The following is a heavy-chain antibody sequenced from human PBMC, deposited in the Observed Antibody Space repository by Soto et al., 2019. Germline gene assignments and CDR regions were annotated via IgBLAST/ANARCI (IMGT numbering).Heavy chain of an antibody. CDR3: ARDGGWSYYYYGMDV. CDR2: ISSSSSYI. Sequence: GGSLRLSCAASGFTFSSYSMNWVRQAPGKGLEWVSSISSSSSYIYYADSVKGRFTISRDNAKNSLYLQMNSLRAEDTAVYYCARDGGWSYYYYGMDVWGQGTTVTVSS. D-gene: IGHD6-19*01. V-gene: IGHV3-21*01. CDR1: GFTFSSYS. J-gene: IGHJ6*02.